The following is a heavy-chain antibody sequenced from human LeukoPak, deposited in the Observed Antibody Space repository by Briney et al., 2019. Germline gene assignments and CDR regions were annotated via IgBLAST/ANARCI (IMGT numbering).Heavy chain of an antibody. D-gene: IGHD2-21*02. J-gene: IGHJ4*02. CDR3: ARVDKPYCGGDCHLDY. CDR1: GGTFSSYA. CDR2: INPNSGGT. Sequence: ASVKVSCKASGGTFSSYAISWVRQAPGQGLEWMGWINPNSGGTNYAQKFQGRVTMTRDTSISTVYMELSRLKSDDTAVYYCARVDKPYCGGDCHLDYWGQGTLVTVSS. V-gene: IGHV1-2*02.